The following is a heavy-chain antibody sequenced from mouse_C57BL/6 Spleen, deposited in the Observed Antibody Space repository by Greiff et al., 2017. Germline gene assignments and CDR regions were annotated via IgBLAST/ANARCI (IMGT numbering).Heavy chain of an antibody. CDR1: GYSFTGYY. J-gene: IGHJ4*01. CDR2: INPSTGGT. D-gene: IGHD3-2*02. CDR3: ALDSSGYYYAMDY. Sequence: VQLKQSGPELVKPGASVKISCKASGYSFTGYYMNWVKQSPEKSLEWIGEINPSTGGTTYNQKFKAKATLTVDKSSSTAYMQLKSLTSEDSAVYYCALDSSGYYYAMDYWGQGTSVTVSS. V-gene: IGHV1-42*01.